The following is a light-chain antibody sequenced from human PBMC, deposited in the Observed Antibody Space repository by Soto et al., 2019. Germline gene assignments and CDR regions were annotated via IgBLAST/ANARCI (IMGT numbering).Light chain of an antibody. CDR2: LEGSGSY. Sequence: QSVLTQSSSASASLGSSVKLTCTLSSGHSSYIIAWHQQQPGKAPRYLMKLEGSGSYNKVSGVPDRFSGSGSGADRYLTISNLQFEDEADYYCETWDSDTRVFGGGTKVTVL. CDR1: SGHSSYI. J-gene: IGLJ3*02. V-gene: IGLV4-60*02. CDR3: ETWDSDTRV.